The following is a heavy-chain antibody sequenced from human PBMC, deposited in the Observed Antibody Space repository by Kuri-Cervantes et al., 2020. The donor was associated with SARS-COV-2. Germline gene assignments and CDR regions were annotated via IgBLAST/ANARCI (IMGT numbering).Heavy chain of an antibody. CDR3: AGDPNQQTQKPTSSSWLSWFDP. V-gene: IGHV3-48*04. CDR1: GFTFSSYS. CDR2: ISSSGSTI. J-gene: IGHJ5*02. Sequence: GESLKISCAASGFTFSSYSMNWVRQAPGKGLEWVSYISSSGSTIYYADSVKGRFTISRDNAKNSLYLQMNSLRAEDTAVYYCAGDPNQQTQKPTSSSWLSWFDPWGQGTLVTVSS. D-gene: IGHD6-13*01.